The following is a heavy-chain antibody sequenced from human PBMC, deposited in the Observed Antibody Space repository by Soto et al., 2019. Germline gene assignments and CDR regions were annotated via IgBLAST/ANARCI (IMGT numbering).Heavy chain of an antibody. CDR1: GDSIRSPDCY. V-gene: IGHV4-30-4*01. J-gene: IGHJ3*01. CDR3: ARDKWSGYDIGAFDV. D-gene: IGHD6-25*01. Sequence: QVQLQESSPGLVKPSQTLSLTCSVSGDSIRSPDCYWGWLRQTPGKGLEWIGYCYYTGSSYYHPSLKSRVSISVDTSKNQFSLKLNSVSAADTAIYYCARDKWSGYDIGAFDVWGQGTTVTVSS. CDR2: CYYTGSS.